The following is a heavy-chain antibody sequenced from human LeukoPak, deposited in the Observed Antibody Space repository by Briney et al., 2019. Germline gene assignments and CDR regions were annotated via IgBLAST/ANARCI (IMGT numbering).Heavy chain of an antibody. D-gene: IGHD3-10*01. CDR2: IKSKTDGGTT. J-gene: IGHJ4*02. CDR3: TTGRRGAALLGY. Sequence: GGSLRLSCAASGFTFSNAWMSWVRQAPGKGLEWVGRIKSKTDGGTTDYAAPVKGRFTISRDDSKNTLYLQTNSLKTEDTAVYYCTTGRRGAALLGYWGQGTLVTVSS. CDR1: GFTFSNAW. V-gene: IGHV3-15*01.